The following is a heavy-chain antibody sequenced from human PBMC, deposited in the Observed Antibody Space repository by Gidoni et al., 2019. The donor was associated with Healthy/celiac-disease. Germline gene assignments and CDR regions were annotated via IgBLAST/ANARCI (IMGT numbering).Heavy chain of an antibody. D-gene: IGHD6-19*01. J-gene: IGHJ4*02. CDR3: ARDRVAVAQLFDY. Sequence: QAQLVESGGGVVQPGRSLRLSCAASGFTFGSYAMHWVRQAPGKGLEWVALISYDGSNKHYADSVKGRFTISRDNSKNTLYLQMNSLRAEDTTVYYCARDRVAVAQLFDYWGQGTLVTVSS. CDR1: GFTFGSYA. V-gene: IGHV3-30*04. CDR2: ISYDGSNK.